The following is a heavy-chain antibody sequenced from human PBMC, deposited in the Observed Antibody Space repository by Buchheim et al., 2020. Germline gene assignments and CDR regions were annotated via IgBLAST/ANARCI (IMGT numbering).Heavy chain of an antibody. CDR2: ISYDGSSK. V-gene: IGHV3-30*18. Sequence: QVQLVESGGGVVQPGRSLRLSCAASGFTFSTYGMHWVRQATGKGLEGVAVISYDGSSKYYADSEKGRFTISRDNSKNTLYLQMNSLRAEDTAVYYCVKAQRDTGTTRIELEYWGQGTL. D-gene: IGHD1-1*01. CDR3: VKAQRDTGTTRIELEY. CDR1: GFTFSTYG. J-gene: IGHJ4*02.